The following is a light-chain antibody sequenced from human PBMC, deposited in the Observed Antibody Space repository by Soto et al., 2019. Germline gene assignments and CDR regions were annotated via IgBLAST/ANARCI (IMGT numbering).Light chain of an antibody. J-gene: IGKJ5*01. Sequence: DIVMTQSPDSLAVSLGERATINCKSSQSLLYISNNQNYLGWYQQKPGQPPKLLIYGASTRESGVPDRFSGSGSGKDFTLTISSLQAEDVALYYCQQYYSSITFGQGTRLEIK. CDR3: QQYYSSIT. CDR1: QSLLYISNNQNY. V-gene: IGKV4-1*01. CDR2: GAS.